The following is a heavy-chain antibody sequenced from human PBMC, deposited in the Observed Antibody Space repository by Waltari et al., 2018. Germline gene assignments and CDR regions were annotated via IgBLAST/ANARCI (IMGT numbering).Heavy chain of an antibody. CDR2: INPDSGGT. Sequence: QVQLMQSGAEVKKPGASVKVSCKASGYTFTGYNMHWVRQAPGQGLDWMGWINPDSGGTKYAQKSQGRVTMTRDTSISTAYMELSRLSSDDTAVYYCARDGYSSSAFDIWGQGTMVTVSS. CDR3: ARDGYSSSAFDI. V-gene: IGHV1-2*02. J-gene: IGHJ3*02. D-gene: IGHD2-2*03. CDR1: GYTFTGYN.